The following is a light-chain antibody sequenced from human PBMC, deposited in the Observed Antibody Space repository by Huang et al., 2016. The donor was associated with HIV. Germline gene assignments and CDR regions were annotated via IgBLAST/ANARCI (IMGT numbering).Light chain of an antibody. Sequence: DIQMTQSPSTLSASVGDRVTITCRASQNINTWLAWYQQKPGKAPNLLIYRASSLQIGVPSRFTGSGSGTEFTLTITSLQPDVLGTYYCQQYNTYLYTFGQGTKLEI. CDR1: QNINTW. CDR2: RAS. CDR3: QQYNTYLYT. J-gene: IGKJ2*01. V-gene: IGKV1-5*03.